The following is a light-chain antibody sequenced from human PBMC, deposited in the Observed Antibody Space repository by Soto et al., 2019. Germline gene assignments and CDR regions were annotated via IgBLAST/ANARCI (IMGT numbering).Light chain of an antibody. CDR1: PGISSY. CDR3: QQYVAYPLT. V-gene: IGKV1-8*01. J-gene: IGKJ4*01. Sequence: AIRMTQSPSSLSASTGDRATITCRASPGISSYLAWYQKQPGKDPKILIYAASTLQSGVPSRFSGSGSGTEFSLTIIRLQTDDFATYSCQQYVAYPLTFGGGTKVDIK. CDR2: AAS.